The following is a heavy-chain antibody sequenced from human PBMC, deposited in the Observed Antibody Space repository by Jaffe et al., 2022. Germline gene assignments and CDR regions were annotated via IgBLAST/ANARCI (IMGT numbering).Heavy chain of an antibody. V-gene: IGHV3-72*01. CDR2: TRNKANSYTT. D-gene: IGHD2-8*02. Sequence: EVQLVESGGGLVQPGGSLRLSCAASGFTFSDHYMDWVRQAPGKGLEWVGRTRNKANSYTTEYAASVKGRFTISRDDSKNSLYLQMNSLKTEDTAVYYCASRNCTGGVCTVDYWGQGTLVTVSS. CDR1: GFTFSDHY. CDR3: ASRNCTGGVCTVDY. J-gene: IGHJ4*02.